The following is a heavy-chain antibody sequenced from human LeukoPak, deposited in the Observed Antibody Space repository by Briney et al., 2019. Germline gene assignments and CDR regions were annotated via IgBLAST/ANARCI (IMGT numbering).Heavy chain of an antibody. CDR3: VRGAIYYFDY. J-gene: IGHJ4*02. Sequence: PGGSLRLSCAASGFTCSSYWMHWVRQAPGKGLVWVSRINSDGSSTSYADSVKGRFTISRDNAKNSLYLQMNSLRAEDTALYYCVRGAIYYFDYWGQGTLVTVSS. CDR2: INSDGSST. CDR1: GFTCSSYW. V-gene: IGHV3-74*01.